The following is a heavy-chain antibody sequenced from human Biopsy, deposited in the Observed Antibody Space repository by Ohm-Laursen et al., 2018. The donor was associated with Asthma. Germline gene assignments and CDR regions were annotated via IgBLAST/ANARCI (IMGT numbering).Heavy chain of an antibody. D-gene: IGHD3-10*01. CDR3: ARAVDYSHYYGIDV. J-gene: IGHJ6*02. V-gene: IGHV1-18*01. CDR2: ISVYNGNT. CDR1: GYTFNSTG. Sequence: ASVKVSCKTSGYTFNSTGITWVRQAPGQGLELMGWISVYNGNTKVAQKLQDRVTMITDTSTSTAYMELRSLRSDDTAVYFCARAVDYSHYYGIDVWGQGTTVTVS.